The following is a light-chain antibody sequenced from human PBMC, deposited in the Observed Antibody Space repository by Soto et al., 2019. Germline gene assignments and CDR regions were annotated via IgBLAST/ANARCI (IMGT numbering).Light chain of an antibody. V-gene: IGKV1-5*03. J-gene: IGKJ4*01. CDR1: QTISSW. CDR2: KAS. Sequence: DIQMTQSPSTLSGSVGDRVTITCRASQTISSWLAWYQQKPGKAPKLLIYKASTLKSGVPSRFSGSGSGTDFTFTISSLQPEDIATYYCQQYDNVLSLTFGGGTKVDIK. CDR3: QQYDNVLSLT.